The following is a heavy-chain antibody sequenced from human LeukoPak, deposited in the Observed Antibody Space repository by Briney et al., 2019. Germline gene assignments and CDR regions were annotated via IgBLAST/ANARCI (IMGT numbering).Heavy chain of an antibody. V-gene: IGHV3-48*03. CDR1: GFTFSSYE. CDR2: ISSSGSTI. CDR3: AKFAQRYCSGGSCHPFDY. D-gene: IGHD2-15*01. J-gene: IGHJ4*02. Sequence: QPGGSLRLSCAASGFTFSSYEMNWVRQAPGKGLEWVSYISSSGSTIYYADSVKGRFTISRDNSKNTLHLQMNSLRAEDTAAYYCAKFAQRYCSGGSCHPFDYWGQGTLVTVSS.